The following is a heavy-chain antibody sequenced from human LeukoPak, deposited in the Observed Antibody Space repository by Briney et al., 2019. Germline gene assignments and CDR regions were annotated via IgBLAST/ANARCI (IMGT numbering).Heavy chain of an antibody. CDR3: AKADYGMDV. CDR2: ISWDGGST. J-gene: IGHJ6*02. Sequence: GGSLRLSCAASGFTFDDYTMHWVRQAPGKGLEWVSLISWDGGSTYYADSVKGRFTISRDNSKNSLYLQMNSLRTEDTALCYCAKADYGMDVWGQGTTVTVSS. CDR1: GFTFDDYT. V-gene: IGHV3-43*01.